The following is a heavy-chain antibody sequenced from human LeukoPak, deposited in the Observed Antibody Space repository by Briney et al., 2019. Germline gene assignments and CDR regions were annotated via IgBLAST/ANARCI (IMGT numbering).Heavy chain of an antibody. CDR3: ARGRYYGSGSYSRYFDY. D-gene: IGHD3-10*01. Sequence: PSETLSLTCTVSGGSISSYYWSWIRQPPGKGLEWIGYIYYSGSTNYNPSLKSRVTISVDTSKNQFSLKLSSVTAADTAVYYCARGRYYGSGSYSRYFDYWGQGTLVTVSS. V-gene: IGHV4-59*01. CDR2: IYYSGST. CDR1: GGSISSYY. J-gene: IGHJ4*02.